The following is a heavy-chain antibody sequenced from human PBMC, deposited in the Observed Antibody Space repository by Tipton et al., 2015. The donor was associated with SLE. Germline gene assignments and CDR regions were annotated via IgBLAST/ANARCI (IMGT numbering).Heavy chain of an antibody. CDR1: HDSVNSNIYS. J-gene: IGHJ6*03. V-gene: IGHV4-61*02. CDR2: IYPSGST. CDR3: ASTYFDFWSGYTTNYYMDV. D-gene: IGHD3-3*01. Sequence: LRLSCTVSHDSVNSNIYSWGWIRQPPGEGLEWIGRIYPSGSTNYNPSLKSRVTMSVDTSKNQFSLKLSSVTAADTAVYYCASTYFDFWSGYTTNYYMDVWGKGTTVTVSS.